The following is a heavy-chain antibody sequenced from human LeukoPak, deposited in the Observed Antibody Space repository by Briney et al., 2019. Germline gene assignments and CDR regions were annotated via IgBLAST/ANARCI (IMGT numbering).Heavy chain of an antibody. Sequence: ASVKVSCKASGYTFTSYGISWVRQAPGQGLEWMGWISAYNSNTNYAQKLQGRVTMTTDTSTSTAYMELRSLRSDDTAVYYCARDDITMVRGVIRRRGYDYWGQGTLVTVSS. CDR2: ISAYNSNT. J-gene: IGHJ4*02. CDR1: GYTFTSYG. CDR3: ARDDITMVRGVIRRRGYDY. V-gene: IGHV1-18*01. D-gene: IGHD3-10*01.